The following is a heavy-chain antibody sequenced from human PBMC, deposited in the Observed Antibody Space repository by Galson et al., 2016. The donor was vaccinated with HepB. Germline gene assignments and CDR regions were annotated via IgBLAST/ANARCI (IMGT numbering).Heavy chain of an antibody. V-gene: IGHV3-53*01. Sequence: SLRLSCAVPGLPVSPNYMNWVRQAPGKGLEWVSVMYRSGSVYYADSVKGRFTTSRDDSKNTLYLQMNSLRADDTAVYYCASHVDCSGGCYGFFDYWGQGTLVTVSS. CDR1: GLPVSPNY. D-gene: IGHD2-21*02. J-gene: IGHJ4*02. CDR2: MYRSGSV. CDR3: ASHVDCSGGCYGFFDY.